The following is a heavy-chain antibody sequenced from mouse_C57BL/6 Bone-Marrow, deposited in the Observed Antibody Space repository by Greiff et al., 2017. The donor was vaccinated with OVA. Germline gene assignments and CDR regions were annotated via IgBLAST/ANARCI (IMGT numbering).Heavy chain of an antibody. CDR2: ISNGGGST. CDR1: GFTFSDYY. CDR3: ARHEAIVTTGGYYYAMDY. J-gene: IGHJ4*01. D-gene: IGHD2-5*01. V-gene: IGHV5-12*01. Sequence: EVKLVESGGGLVQPGGSLKLSCAASGFTFSDYYMYWVRQTPEKRLEWVAYISNGGGSTYYPDTVKGRFTISRDNAKNTLYLQMSRLKSEDTAMYYCARHEAIVTTGGYYYAMDYWGQGTSVTVSS.